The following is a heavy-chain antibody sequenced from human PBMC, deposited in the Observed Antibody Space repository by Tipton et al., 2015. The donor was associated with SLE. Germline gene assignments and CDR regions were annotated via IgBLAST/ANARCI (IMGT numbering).Heavy chain of an antibody. Sequence: GLVKPSETLSLTCTVSGGSISSYYWSWVRQAPGKGLEWVSVIYSGGSTYYADSVKGRFTISRHNSKNTLYLQMNSLRAEDTAVYYCARVGMTTVTTREGAFDIWGQGTMVTVSS. CDR2: IYSGGST. CDR1: GGSISSYY. V-gene: IGHV3-53*04. CDR3: ARVGMTTVTTREGAFDI. J-gene: IGHJ3*02. D-gene: IGHD4-17*01.